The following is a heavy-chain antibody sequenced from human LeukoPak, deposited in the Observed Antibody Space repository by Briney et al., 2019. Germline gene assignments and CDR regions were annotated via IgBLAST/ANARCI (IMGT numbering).Heavy chain of an antibody. J-gene: IGHJ4*02. V-gene: IGHV1-3*01. Sequence: GASVKVSCKAFGYSFTRYAMHWVRQAPGQRLEWMGWINAGNGNTKYSQKFQGRVTITRDTSASTAYMELSSLRSEDTAVYYCARDPIGSSWPYYFDYWGQGTLVTVSS. CDR3: ARDPIGSSWPYYFDY. D-gene: IGHD6-13*01. CDR1: GYSFTRYA. CDR2: INAGNGNT.